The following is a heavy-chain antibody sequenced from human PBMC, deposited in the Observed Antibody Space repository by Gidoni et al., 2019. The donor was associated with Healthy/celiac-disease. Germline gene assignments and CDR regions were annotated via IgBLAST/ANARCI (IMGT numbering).Heavy chain of an antibody. CDR2: IIPIFGTA. V-gene: IGHV1-69*01. CDR1: GGPFSSSA. CDR3: ARDPGSRVGKKGHFDY. Sequence: VQLVQSGAEVKKPGSSVKVSCKASGGPFSSSAISWVRQAHGQGLEWMGGIIPIFGTANYAQKFQGRVTITADESTSTAYMELSSLRSEDTAVYYCARDPGSRVGKKGHFDYWGQGTLVTVSS. D-gene: IGHD1-26*01. J-gene: IGHJ4*02.